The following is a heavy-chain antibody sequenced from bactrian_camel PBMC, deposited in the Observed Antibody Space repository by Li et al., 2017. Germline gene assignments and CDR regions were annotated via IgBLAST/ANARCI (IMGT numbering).Heavy chain of an antibody. CDR2: INRSGTTT. CDR1: GFSFGTTT. CDR3: AASELSNDHWWSLRPVDYQD. D-gene: IGHD7*01. V-gene: IGHV3S31*01. J-gene: IGHJ4*01. Sequence: VQLVESGGDLVQAGGSLRLSCKASGFSFGTTTMNWVRQAPGKELEWVSGINRSGTTTFYSESVKGRFTISQDSAENTLYLQMNSLKPEDTAMYYCAASELSNDHWWSLRPVDYQDWGQGTQVTVS.